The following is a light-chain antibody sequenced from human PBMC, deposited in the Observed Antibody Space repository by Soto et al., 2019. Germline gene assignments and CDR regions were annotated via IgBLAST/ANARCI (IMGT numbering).Light chain of an antibody. Sequence: QSVLTQPASVSGSPGQSITTSCAGTSSDIGGSNYVSWYQQHPGKAPKLMIYGVSNRPSGVSNRFSGSKSGNTASLTISGLQAEDEADYFCYSSRSSSSTFYVFGTGTKLTVL. CDR3: YSSRSSSSTFYV. CDR1: SSDIGGSNY. CDR2: GVS. V-gene: IGLV2-14*03. J-gene: IGLJ1*01.